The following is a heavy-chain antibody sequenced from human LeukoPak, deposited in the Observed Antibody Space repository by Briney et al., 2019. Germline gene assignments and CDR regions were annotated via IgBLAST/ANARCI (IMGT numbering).Heavy chain of an antibody. CDR1: GFTFSRYA. D-gene: IGHD2-15*01. J-gene: IGHJ4*02. V-gene: IGHV3-23*01. CDR3: AKDLEDIVEVVAAYDY. CDR2: ISGSGRST. Sequence: PGGSLRLSCAASGFTFSRYAMTWVRQAPGKGLEWVSAISGSGRSTYYADSVKGRFTISRDNSKNTLYLQMNSLRAEDTAVYYCAKDLEDIVEVVAAYDYWGQGALVTVSS.